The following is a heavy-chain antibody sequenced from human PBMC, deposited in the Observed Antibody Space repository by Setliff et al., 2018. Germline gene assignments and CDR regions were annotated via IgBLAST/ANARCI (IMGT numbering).Heavy chain of an antibody. V-gene: IGHV4-59*01. D-gene: IGHD5-18*01. J-gene: IGHJ6*02. CDR1: GGSISPYF. CDR3: ARDRTAYSYGLDV. CDR2: IYHNGNT. Sequence: KPSETLSLTCTVSGGSISPYFWSWIRQPPGKGLEWIGYIYHNGNTNFNPSLKTRVSMSVDTSKNQIALNLKSVTAADTAVYYCARDRTAYSYGLDVWGQGTTVTVS.